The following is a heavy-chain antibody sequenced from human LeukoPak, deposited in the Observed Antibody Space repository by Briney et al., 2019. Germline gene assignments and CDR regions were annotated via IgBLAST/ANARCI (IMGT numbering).Heavy chain of an antibody. CDR2: IRPIYETA. CDR1: GGTFSSYV. D-gene: IGHD2-15*01. CDR3: ARGEVAAPGYLDY. V-gene: IGHV1-69*05. J-gene: IGHJ4*02. Sequence: PEKVSCKAFGGTFSSYVISWVRQAPGQELEWMGGIRPIYETANYAQKFHGRVTITTDESTRTAYLELSSLRSEDTAVYYCARGEVAAPGYLDYWGQGTLVTVSS.